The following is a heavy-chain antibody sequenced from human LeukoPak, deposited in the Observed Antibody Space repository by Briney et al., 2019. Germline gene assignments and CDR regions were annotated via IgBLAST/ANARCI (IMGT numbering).Heavy chain of an antibody. CDR2: IKSKTDGGTT. CDR3: TTGAMVRGVIIYFDY. CDR1: GFTFSNAW. Sequence: PGGSLRLSCAASGFTFSNAWMSWVRQAPGKELEWVGRIKSKTDGGTTDYAAPVKGRFTISRDDSKNTLYLQMNSLKTEDTAVYYCTTGAMVRGVIIYFDYWGQGTLVTVSS. J-gene: IGHJ4*02. V-gene: IGHV3-15*01. D-gene: IGHD3-10*01.